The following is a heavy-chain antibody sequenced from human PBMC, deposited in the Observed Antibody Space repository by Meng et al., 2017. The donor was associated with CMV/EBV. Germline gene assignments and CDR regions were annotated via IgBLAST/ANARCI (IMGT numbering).Heavy chain of an antibody. CDR1: GYTFTSYY. V-gene: IGHV1-46*01. Sequence: HVQLVQSGAEVKKPGVSVKVSCKASGYTFTSYYMHWVRQAPGQGLEWMGIINPSGGSTSYAQKFQGRVTMTRDTSTSTVYMELSSLRSEDTAVYYCARDPHSGWLDYWGQGTLVTVSS. CDR2: INPSGGST. CDR3: ARDPHSGWLDY. D-gene: IGHD6-19*01. J-gene: IGHJ4*02.